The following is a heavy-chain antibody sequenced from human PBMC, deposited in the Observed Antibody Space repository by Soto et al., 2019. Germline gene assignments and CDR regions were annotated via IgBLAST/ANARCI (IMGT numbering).Heavy chain of an antibody. D-gene: IGHD3-10*01. CDR1: GGSLTDYW. J-gene: IGHJ4*02. Sequence: SETLSLTCAVYGGSLTDYWWTWIRQTPGKGLEWIGEINHIGESNHNPSLKSRVTISLDTSQNQFSLKLTSVTVADTAVYYFARDFGAGAHFDHWGQGSLVTVSS. CDR3: ARDFGAGAHFDH. V-gene: IGHV4-34*01. CDR2: INHIGES.